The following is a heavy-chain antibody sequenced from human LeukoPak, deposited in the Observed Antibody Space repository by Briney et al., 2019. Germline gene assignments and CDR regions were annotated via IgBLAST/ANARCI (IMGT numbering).Heavy chain of an antibody. D-gene: IGHD2-2*01. Sequence: SETLSLTCTVSGGSISSYYWSWIRQPPGKGLEWIGYIYYGGSTNYNPSLKSRVTISVDTSKNQFSLKLSSVTAADTAVYYCARGRGCSSTSCYAGPPYYYYYMDVWGKGTTVTVSS. V-gene: IGHV4-59*01. CDR2: IYYGGST. CDR1: GGSISSYY. CDR3: ARGRGCSSTSCYAGPPYYYYYMDV. J-gene: IGHJ6*03.